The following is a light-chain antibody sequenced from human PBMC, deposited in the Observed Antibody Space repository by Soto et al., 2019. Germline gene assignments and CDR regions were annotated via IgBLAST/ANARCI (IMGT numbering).Light chain of an antibody. CDR3: SSYTTSNTRQIV. J-gene: IGLJ1*01. V-gene: IGLV2-14*01. Sequence: QSALTQPASVSGSPGQSITISCTGTSSDVGGYNYVSWYQQHPGKAPKFMIYDVSNRPSGGSNRFSGSKSGNTASLTISGLQAEDEADYYCSSYTTSNTRQIVFVTGTKLTVL. CDR1: SSDVGGYNY. CDR2: DVS.